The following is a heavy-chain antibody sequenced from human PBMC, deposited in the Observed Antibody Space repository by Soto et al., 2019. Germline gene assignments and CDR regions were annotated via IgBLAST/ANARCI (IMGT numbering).Heavy chain of an antibody. Sequence: GGALILSCAASGFPFSSYWMHWDRQVPGWGLLWVSRITSDGSSTSYADSVKPRLTISTDNAKNTLNLKMNSLRSEDTAVYYCAGLTVTAIDNWGRGTLVTVSS. CDR2: ITSDGSST. CDR1: GFPFSSYW. V-gene: IGHV3-74*01. D-gene: IGHD2-21*02. CDR3: AGLTVTAIDN. J-gene: IGHJ4*02.